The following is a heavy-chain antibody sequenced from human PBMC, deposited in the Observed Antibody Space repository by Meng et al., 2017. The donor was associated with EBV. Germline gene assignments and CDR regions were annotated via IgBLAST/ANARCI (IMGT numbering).Heavy chain of an antibody. CDR2: FLPRLGAP. CDR3: ASESGRGYTPDY. D-gene: IGHD3-10*01. J-gene: IGHJ4*02. CDR1: GGPFRYYA. V-gene: IGHV1-69*01. Sequence: QGQWVQSAAEVKKPGSAVKVHCKTSGGPFRYYAISGVRQAPGQGLEWLGGFLPRLGAPNYAQKFHGRVKITADESTSTHYMDLSSLRSEDTAIYYCASESGRGYTPDYWGQGTLVTVSS.